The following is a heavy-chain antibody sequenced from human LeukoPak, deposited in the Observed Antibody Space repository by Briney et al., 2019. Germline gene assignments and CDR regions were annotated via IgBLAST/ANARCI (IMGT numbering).Heavy chain of an antibody. Sequence: GGSLRLSCAASGFTFSRYWMHWVRQAPGEGLVWVSRINCDESTTTYADSVKGRFTISRDNAKNTLYLQMNSQTAYDTAVYYCTKDMGNNWVFDYWGQGALVTVSS. CDR1: GFTFSRYW. J-gene: IGHJ4*02. D-gene: IGHD1-20*01. V-gene: IGHV3-74*01. CDR2: INCDESTT. CDR3: TKDMGNNWVFDY.